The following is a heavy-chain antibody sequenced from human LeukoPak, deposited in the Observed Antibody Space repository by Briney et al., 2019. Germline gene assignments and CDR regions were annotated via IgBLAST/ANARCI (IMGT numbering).Heavy chain of an antibody. J-gene: IGHJ6*03. Sequence: ASVKVSCKASGYTFTSYGITWGRQAPGQGLEWMGCISAYNGNTNYAQKLQGRVTMTTDRSTSTAYMELRSLRSDDTAVYYCARGPIIDIAIVPTADEYYYMDVWGKGTTVTVSS. V-gene: IGHV1-18*01. CDR1: GYTFTSYG. D-gene: IGHD2-2*01. CDR3: ARGPIIDIAIVPTADEYYYMDV. CDR2: ISAYNGNT.